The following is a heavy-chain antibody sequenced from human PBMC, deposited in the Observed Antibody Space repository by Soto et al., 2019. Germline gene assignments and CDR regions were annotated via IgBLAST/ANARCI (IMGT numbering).Heavy chain of an antibody. J-gene: IGHJ5*02. CDR3: ARHYDFWSGYSGRVAFDP. D-gene: IGHD3-3*01. Sequence: QVQLQESGPGLVKPSETLSLTCTVSGGSISSYYWSWIRQPPGKGLEWIGYIYYSGSTNYNPSLKSRVTISVDTSKNQFSLKLSSVTAADTAVYYCARHYDFWSGYSGRVAFDPWGQGTLVTVSS. V-gene: IGHV4-59*08. CDR2: IYYSGST. CDR1: GGSISSYY.